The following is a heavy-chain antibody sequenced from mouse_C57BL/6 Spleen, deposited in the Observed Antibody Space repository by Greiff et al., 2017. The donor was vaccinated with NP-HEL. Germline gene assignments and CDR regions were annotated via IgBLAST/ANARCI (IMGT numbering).Heavy chain of an antibody. Sequence: VQLQQSGAELVKPGASVKLSCTASGFNIKDYYMHWVKQRTEQGLEWIGRIDPEDGGTKYAPKFQGKATITADTSSNTAYLQLSSLTSEDTAVYYCASASTGYWYFDVWGTGTTVTVSS. D-gene: IGHD6-1*01. CDR3: ASASTGYWYFDV. V-gene: IGHV14-2*01. CDR2: IDPEDGGT. J-gene: IGHJ1*03. CDR1: GFNIKDYY.